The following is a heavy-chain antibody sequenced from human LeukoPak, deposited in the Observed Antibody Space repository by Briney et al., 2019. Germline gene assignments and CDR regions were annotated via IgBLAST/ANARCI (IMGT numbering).Heavy chain of an antibody. Sequence: WGSLRLACAAYGFTFSSYWMSWVRQAPGKGLEWVANIKQDGSEKYYVDSVKGRFTISRDNAKNSLYLQMNSLRAEDTAVYYCAREIGYCSSASCYAGNYYYYGMDVWGQGTTVTVS. CDR3: AREIGYCSSASCYAGNYYYYGMDV. V-gene: IGHV3-7*01. J-gene: IGHJ6*01. CDR2: IKQDGSEK. CDR1: GFTFSSYW. D-gene: IGHD2-2*01.